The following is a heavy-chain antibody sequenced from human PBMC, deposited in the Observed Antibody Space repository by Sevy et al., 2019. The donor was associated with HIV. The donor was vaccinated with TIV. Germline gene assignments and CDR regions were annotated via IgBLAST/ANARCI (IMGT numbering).Heavy chain of an antibody. V-gene: IGHV3-30-3*01. CDR2: ISYDGSNK. J-gene: IGHJ4*02. Sequence: GGSLTLSCAASGFTFSSYAMHWVRQAPGKGLEWVAVISYDGSNKYYADSVKGRFTISRDNSKNTLYLQMNSLRAEDTAVYYCARETGGDYSGGYSDYWGQGTLVTVSS. CDR3: ARETGGDYSGGYSDY. CDR1: GFTFSSYA. D-gene: IGHD4-17*01.